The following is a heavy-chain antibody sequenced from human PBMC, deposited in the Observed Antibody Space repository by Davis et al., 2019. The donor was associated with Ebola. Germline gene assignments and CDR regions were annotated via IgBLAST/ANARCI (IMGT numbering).Heavy chain of an antibody. Sequence: SETLSLTCTVSGGSISSHYWSWIRQPPGKGLEWMGYFYHGGSTIYNRSFKSRISISMDTSKNQFSLRLSAVTAADTAVYYCARNLVTGLSFDALDFWGQGTLFTVSS. V-gene: IGHV4-59*11. CDR1: GGSISSHY. J-gene: IGHJ3*01. D-gene: IGHD2-21*02. CDR2: FYHGGST. CDR3: ARNLVTGLSFDALDF.